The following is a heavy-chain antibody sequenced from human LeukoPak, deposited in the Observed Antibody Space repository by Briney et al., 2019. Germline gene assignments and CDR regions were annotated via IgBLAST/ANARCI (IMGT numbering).Heavy chain of an antibody. CDR3: VVFGWLPVGFDL. D-gene: IGHD6-19*01. Sequence: EASVKVSCKASGYTFTSYDINWVRQATGQGLEWMGWMNPNSGNTGYAQKFQGRVTMTRNTSISTAYMELSSLRSEDTAVYYCVVFGWLPVGFDLWGRGTLVTVSS. CDR2: MNPNSGNT. J-gene: IGHJ2*01. V-gene: IGHV1-8*01. CDR1: GYTFTSYD.